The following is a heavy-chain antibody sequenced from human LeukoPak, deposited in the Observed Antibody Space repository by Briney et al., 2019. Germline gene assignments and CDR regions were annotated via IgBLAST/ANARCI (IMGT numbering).Heavy chain of an antibody. V-gene: IGHV1-8*03. CDR1: GYTFTSYD. CDR2: MNPKSGNT. Sequence: ASVRVSCKASGYTFTSYDINWVRQVTGQGLEWMGWMNPKSGNTGYAQKFQGRVTITRNTSISTAYMEVSSLRYEDTAVYYCARRAVDNSYYYYMDVWGKGTTVTVSS. J-gene: IGHJ6*03. D-gene: IGHD6-19*01. CDR3: ARRAVDNSYYYYMDV.